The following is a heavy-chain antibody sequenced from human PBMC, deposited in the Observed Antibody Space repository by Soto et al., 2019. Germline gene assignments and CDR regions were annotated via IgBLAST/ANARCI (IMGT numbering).Heavy chain of an antibody. CDR2: ISYDGSNK. CDR1: GFTFSSYA. J-gene: IGHJ6*02. Sequence: QVQLVESGGGVVQPGRSLRLSCAASGFTFSSYAMHWVRQAPGKGLEWVAVISYDGSNKYYADSVKGRFTISRDNSKNTLYLQMTSLRAEGKALFYCAREVYTQWRYCSGWHSYYGMDVWGQGTTVTVSS. D-gene: IGHD6-19*01. CDR3: AREVYTQWRYCSGWHSYYGMDV. V-gene: IGHV3-30-3*01.